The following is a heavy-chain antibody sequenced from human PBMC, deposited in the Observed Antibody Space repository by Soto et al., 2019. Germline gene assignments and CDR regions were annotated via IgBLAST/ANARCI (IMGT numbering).Heavy chain of an antibody. Sequence: QVQLGQSGAEVKKPGASVKVSCKASGYTSTSYGISWVRQAPGQGLEWMGWISAYNGNTNYAQKLQGRVTMTTDTSTSTAYMELRSLRSDDTDVYYCARDPSDCSSTSCYVQGRGWIAGYFQHWGQGTLVTVSS. CDR3: ARDPSDCSSTSCYVQGRGWIAGYFQH. D-gene: IGHD2-2*01. J-gene: IGHJ1*01. CDR1: GYTSTSYG. CDR2: ISAYNGNT. V-gene: IGHV1-18*01.